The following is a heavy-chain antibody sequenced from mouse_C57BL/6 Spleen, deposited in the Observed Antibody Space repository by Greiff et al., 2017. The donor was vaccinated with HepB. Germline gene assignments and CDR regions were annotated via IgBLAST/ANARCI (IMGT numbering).Heavy chain of an antibody. CDR1: GFTFSDYY. V-gene: IGHV5-16*01. D-gene: IGHD1-1*01. CDR2: INYDGSST. Sequence: LQQSEGGLVQPGSSMKLSCTASGFTFSDYYMAWVRQVPEKGLEWVANINYDGSSTYYLDSLKSRFIISRDNAKNILYLQMSSLKSEDTATYYCARENYYGSSYGYFDVWGTGTTVTVSS. CDR3: ARENYYGSSYGYFDV. J-gene: IGHJ1*03.